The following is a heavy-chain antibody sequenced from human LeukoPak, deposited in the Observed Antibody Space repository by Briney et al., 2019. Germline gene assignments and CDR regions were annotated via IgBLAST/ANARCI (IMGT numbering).Heavy chain of an antibody. V-gene: IGHV3-15*01. CDR3: TTSLAGAVTAVYPFDN. D-gene: IGHD2-21*02. Sequence: GGSLRLSCAASRFTFSNAWMSWVRQVPGKGLEWVGRIKSKTDGGTTDYAAPVKGRITISRDDSTNTLHLQMNSLKTEDTAVYYCTTSLAGAVTAVYPFDNWGQGTLVTVSS. CDR2: IKSKTDGGTT. J-gene: IGHJ4*02. CDR1: RFTFSNAW.